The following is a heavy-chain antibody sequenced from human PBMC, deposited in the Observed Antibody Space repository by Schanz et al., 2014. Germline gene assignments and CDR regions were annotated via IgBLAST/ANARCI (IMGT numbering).Heavy chain of an antibody. V-gene: IGHV3-53*01. CDR1: GFTVNTNY. J-gene: IGHJ3*01. D-gene: IGHD5-12*01. CDR3: ARDGGRDGYNLAFDV. Sequence: EVQLVESGGGLIQPGGSLRLSCAVSGFTVNTNYMSWVRQAPGKGLEWISSMYINSGSTQYADSVKWRVIISRDSSKNTLFLQMNSLRAEDTAVYFCARDGGRDGYNLAFDVWGQGTLVT. CDR2: MYINSGST.